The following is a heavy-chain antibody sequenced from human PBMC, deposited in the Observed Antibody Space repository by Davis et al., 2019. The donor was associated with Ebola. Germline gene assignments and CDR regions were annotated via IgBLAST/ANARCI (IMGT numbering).Heavy chain of an antibody. J-gene: IGHJ3*02. CDR3: TTPGGQDSGYDVFDI. V-gene: IGHV1-46*03. CDR2: INPNDGRT. D-gene: IGHD5-12*01. CDR1: GYTFPNYY. Sequence: ASVKVSCKASGYTFPNYYMHWVRQAPAQGLEWMGMINPNDGRTIYAQKFQGRVTVTRDPPTTTVYMDLSSLRSEDTALYYCTTPGGQDSGYDVFDIWGQGTMVTVSS.